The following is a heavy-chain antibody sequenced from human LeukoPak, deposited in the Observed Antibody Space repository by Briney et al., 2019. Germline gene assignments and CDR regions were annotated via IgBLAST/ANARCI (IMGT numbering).Heavy chain of an antibody. CDR2: ISYDGSNK. Sequence: PGRSLRLSCAASGFTFSSYAMHWVRQAPGKELEWVAVISYDGSNKYYADSVKGRFTISRDNSKNTLYLQMNSLRAEDTAVYYCARGNPSLLHFDYWGQGTLVTVSS. V-gene: IGHV3-30*01. CDR1: GFTFSSYA. J-gene: IGHJ4*02. CDR3: ARGNPSLLHFDY.